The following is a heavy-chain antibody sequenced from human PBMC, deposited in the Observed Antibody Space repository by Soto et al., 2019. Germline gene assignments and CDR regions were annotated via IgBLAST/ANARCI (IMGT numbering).Heavy chain of an antibody. CDR1: GGSISSYY. D-gene: IGHD3-16*01. CDR2: IYYSGST. CDR3: ARRYGWAFDI. V-gene: IGHV4-59*08. J-gene: IGHJ3*02. Sequence: QVQLQESGPGLVKPSETLSLTCTVSGGSISSYYWSWIRQPPGKGLEWIGYIYYSGSTNYNPSLKSRATISVDTSKNQFTLKLSSVSAADTAVYYCARRYGWAFDIWGQGTMVTVSS.